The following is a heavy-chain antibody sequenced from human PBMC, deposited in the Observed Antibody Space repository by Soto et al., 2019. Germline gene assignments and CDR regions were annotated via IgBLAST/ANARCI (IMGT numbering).Heavy chain of an antibody. CDR2: ISYDGSNT. V-gene: IGHV3-30*03. J-gene: IGHJ6*02. D-gene: IGHD6-19*01. CDR3: ARLQLLVGGYYYGLDV. Sequence: GGSLRLSCAASGFTFTSYAMHWVRQAPGKGLEYVAIISYDGSNTYYADSVKGRFTISRDNSKNTLYLQMNSLRAEDTAVYYCARLQLLVGGYYYGLDVWGQGTTVTVSS. CDR1: GFTFTSYA.